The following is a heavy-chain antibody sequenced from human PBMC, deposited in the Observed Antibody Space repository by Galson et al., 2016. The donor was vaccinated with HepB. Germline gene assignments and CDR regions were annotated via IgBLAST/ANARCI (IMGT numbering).Heavy chain of an antibody. J-gene: IGHJ4*02. CDR3: ARGATVTTS. V-gene: IGHV3-7*03. D-gene: IGHD4-17*01. CDR1: GFTFSDSY. Sequence: SLRLSCAASGFTFSDSYMTWVRQAPGKGLEWVANIKQDGTERNHVDSVKGRFTISRDNAKNSLYLQMNSLRVEDTAMYFCARGATVTTSWGQGTLVIVSS. CDR2: IKQDGTER.